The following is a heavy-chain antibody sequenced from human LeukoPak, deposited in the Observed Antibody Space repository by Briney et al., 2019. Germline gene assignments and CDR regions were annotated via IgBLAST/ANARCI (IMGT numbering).Heavy chain of an antibody. J-gene: IGHJ4*02. CDR2: INHSGST. CDR1: GGSFSGYY. Sequence: SETLSLTCAVYGGSFSGYYWSWIRQPPGKGLEWIGEINHSGSTNYNPSLKSRVTISVDTSKNQFSLKLSSVTAADTAVYYCASGPLDWNYPFDYWGQGTLVTVSS. V-gene: IGHV4-34*01. D-gene: IGHD1-7*01. CDR3: ASGPLDWNYPFDY.